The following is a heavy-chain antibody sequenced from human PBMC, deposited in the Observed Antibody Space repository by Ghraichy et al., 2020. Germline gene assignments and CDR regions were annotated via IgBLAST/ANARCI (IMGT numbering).Heavy chain of an antibody. CDR1: GFSLSTGGMR. J-gene: IGHJ6*04. Sequence: SGPTLVKPTQTLTLTCTFSGFSLSTGGMRVSWVRQPPGKALEWLVRIDWDDDKFYSTSLKTRPTISKDTSRNQVVLTMTNMDPVDTATYFCTRMDVWGKGTTVTVSS. CDR3: TRMDV. V-gene: IGHV2-70*04. CDR2: IDWDDDK.